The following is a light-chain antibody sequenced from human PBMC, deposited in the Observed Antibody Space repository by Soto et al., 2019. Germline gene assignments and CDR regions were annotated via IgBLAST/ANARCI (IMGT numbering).Light chain of an antibody. V-gene: IGKV3-15*01. CDR3: QHQGT. Sequence: EIVMTQSPATLSVSPGERATLSCRASQSVSRNLAWYQQKPGQAPRLLIYGASTRATGIPDRFSGSGSGTEFTLTNSSLQSEDFAVYYCQHQGTFGGGTKVEIK. CDR2: GAS. J-gene: IGKJ4*01. CDR1: QSVSRN.